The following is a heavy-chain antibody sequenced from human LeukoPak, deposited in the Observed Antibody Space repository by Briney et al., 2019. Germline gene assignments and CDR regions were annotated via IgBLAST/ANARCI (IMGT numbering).Heavy chain of an antibody. Sequence: PSETLSLTCTVSGGSISSSSYYWSWIRQPPGKGLEWIGEINHSGSTNYNPSLKSRVTISVDTSKNQFSLKLSSVTAADTAVYYCARRRYWIAAAGIQWGQGTLVTVSS. D-gene: IGHD6-13*01. CDR2: INHSGST. V-gene: IGHV4-39*07. CDR3: ARRRYWIAAAGIQ. CDR1: GGSISSSSYY. J-gene: IGHJ4*02.